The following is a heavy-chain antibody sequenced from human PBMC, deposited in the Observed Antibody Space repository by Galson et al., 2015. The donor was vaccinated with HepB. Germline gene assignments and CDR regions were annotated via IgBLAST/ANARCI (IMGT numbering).Heavy chain of an antibody. Sequence: SVKVSCKASGGTFSSYTISWVRQAPGQGLEWMGRIIPILGIANYAQKFQGRVTITADKSTSTAYMELSSLRSEDTAVYYCARGGTYGPGSYYPHWGQGTLVTVSS. V-gene: IGHV1-69*02. CDR1: GGTFSSYT. CDR2: IIPILGIA. D-gene: IGHD3-10*01. CDR3: ARGGTYGPGSYYPH. J-gene: IGHJ4*02.